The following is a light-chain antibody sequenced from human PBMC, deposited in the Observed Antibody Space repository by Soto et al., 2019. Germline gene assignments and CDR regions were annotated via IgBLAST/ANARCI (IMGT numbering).Light chain of an antibody. CDR1: SSDVGSYDL. Sequence: QSALTQPASVSGSPGQSITTSCTGTSSDVGSYDLVSWYQQHPGKAPKLMTYDGTKRPSGVSNRLSGSKSGNTASLTISGLQAEDEADYYCCSYAGSNSWVFGGGTKLTVL. V-gene: IGLV2-23*01. J-gene: IGLJ3*02. CDR3: CSYAGSNSWV. CDR2: DGT.